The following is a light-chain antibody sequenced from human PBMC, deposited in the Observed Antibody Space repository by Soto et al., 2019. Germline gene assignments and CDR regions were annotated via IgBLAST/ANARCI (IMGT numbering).Light chain of an antibody. CDR2: DAS. J-gene: IGKJ5*01. CDR3: QQYFTSPIT. Sequence: EIVLTQSPGTLSLSPGERATLSCRASQSVSRNYLAWFQKKPGQAPRLLIYDASTRATGIPDKLGGSGSGTDFTLTISRLEPGDFAVYFCQQYFTSPITFGQGTRLEIK. CDR1: QSVSRNY. V-gene: IGKV3-20*01.